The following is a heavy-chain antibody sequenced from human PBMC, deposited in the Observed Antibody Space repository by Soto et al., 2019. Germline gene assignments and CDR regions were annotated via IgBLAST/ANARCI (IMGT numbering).Heavy chain of an antibody. D-gene: IGHD2-8*01. CDR2: ISAYNGNT. V-gene: IGHV1-18*01. CDR1: GYTFTSYG. CDR3: ARDAQGVCLHY. J-gene: IGHJ4*02. Sequence: QVPLVQSGAEVKKPGASVKVSCKASGYTFTSYGISWVRQAPGQGLEWMGWISAYNGNTNYAQKLQGRVTMTRDTSTSTAYMELRSPRSDDTAVYYCARDAQGVCLHYWGQGTLVTVSS.